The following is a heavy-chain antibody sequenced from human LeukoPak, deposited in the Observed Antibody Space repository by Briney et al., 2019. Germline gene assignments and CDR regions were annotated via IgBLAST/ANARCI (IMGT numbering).Heavy chain of an antibody. CDR3: ARDRMNFDY. CDR1: GVSFSSYY. CDR2: IYYSGST. J-gene: IGHJ4*02. V-gene: IGHV4-59*01. Sequence: SETLSLTCAVYGVSFSSYYWSWIRQPPGKGLEWIGYIYYSGSTNYNPSLKSRVTISVDTSKNQFSLKLSSVTAADTAVYYCARDRMNFDYWGQGTLVTVSS.